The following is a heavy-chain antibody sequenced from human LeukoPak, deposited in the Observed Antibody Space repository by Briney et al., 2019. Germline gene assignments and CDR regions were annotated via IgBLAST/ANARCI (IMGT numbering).Heavy chain of an antibody. CDR1: GFTFSSYG. V-gene: IGHV3-30*18. J-gene: IGHJ4*02. Sequence: GGSLRLSCAASGFTFSSYGMHWVRQAPGKGLEWVAVISYDGSNKYYADSVKGRFTISRDNSKNTLYLQMNSLRAEDTAVYYCAKDPQRDYWGQGTLVTASS. CDR3: AKDPQRDY. CDR2: ISYDGSNK. D-gene: IGHD6-25*01.